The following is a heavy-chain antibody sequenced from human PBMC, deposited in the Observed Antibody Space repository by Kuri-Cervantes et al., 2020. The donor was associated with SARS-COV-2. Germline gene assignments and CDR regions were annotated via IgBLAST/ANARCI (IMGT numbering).Heavy chain of an antibody. V-gene: IGHV3-13*01. Sequence: GESLKISCAASGFTFSSYDMHWVRQATGKGLEWVSAIGTAGDTYYPGSVKGRFTIPRENAKNSLYLQMNSLRAEDTAVYYCARDGNEETALGYWGQGTLVTVSS. CDR3: ARDGNEETALGY. CDR1: GFTFSSYD. D-gene: IGHD1-14*01. J-gene: IGHJ4*02. CDR2: IGTAGDT.